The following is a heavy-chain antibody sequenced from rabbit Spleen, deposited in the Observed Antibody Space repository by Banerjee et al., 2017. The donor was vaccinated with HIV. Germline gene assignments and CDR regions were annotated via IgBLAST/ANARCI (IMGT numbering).Heavy chain of an antibody. D-gene: IGHD1-1*01. J-gene: IGHJ4*01. CDR2: IYAGSSGNT. V-gene: IGHV1S40*01. CDR3: ARDADYSSIGYQWDL. CDR1: GFSFSRSDY. Sequence: QSLEESGGDLVKPGASLTLTCTASGFSFSRSDYMCWVRQAPGKGLEWIACIYAGSSGNTYYASWAKGRFTISKTSSTTVTLQMTSLTAADTATYFCARDADYSSIGYQWDLWGQGTLVTVS.